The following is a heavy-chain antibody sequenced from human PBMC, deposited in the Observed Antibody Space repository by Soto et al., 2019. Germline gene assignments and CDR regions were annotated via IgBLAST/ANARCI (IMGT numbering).Heavy chain of an antibody. CDR3: AREGYCSGGSCYFLSGRGYYYYGMDV. V-gene: IGHV1-18*01. D-gene: IGHD2-15*01. CDR1: GYTFTSYG. Sequence: AAVKVSCKASGYTFTSYGISWVRQAPGQGLEWMGWISAYNGNTNYAQKLQGRVTMTTDTSTSTAYMELRSLRSDDTAVYYCAREGYCSGGSCYFLSGRGYYYYGMDVWGQGTTVTVSS. J-gene: IGHJ6*02. CDR2: ISAYNGNT.